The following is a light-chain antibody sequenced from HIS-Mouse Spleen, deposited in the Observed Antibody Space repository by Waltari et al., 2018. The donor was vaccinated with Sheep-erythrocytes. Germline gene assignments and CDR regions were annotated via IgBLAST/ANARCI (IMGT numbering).Light chain of an antibody. CDR1: SSDVGGYNH. CDR3: SSYTSSSTPVV. CDR2: EVS. Sequence: QSALTQPASVSGSPGQSITISCTGTSSDVGGYNHVSWYQQHPGKAPKPMIYEVSNRPSGVSNRFSGAKSGNTASLTISGLQAEDEADYYCSSYTSSSTPVVFGGGTKLTVL. J-gene: IGLJ2*01. V-gene: IGLV2-14*01.